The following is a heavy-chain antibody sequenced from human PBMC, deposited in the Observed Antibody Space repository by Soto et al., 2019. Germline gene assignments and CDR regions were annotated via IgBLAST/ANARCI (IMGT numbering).Heavy chain of an antibody. V-gene: IGHV4-39*01. J-gene: IGHJ5*02. CDR2: IYYSGQT. Sequence: QLQLQESGPGLVKPSETLSLICSVSGVSISGSSYYWGWIRQPTGKGLEWIGSIYYSGQTYYNPSLKSRATISVDRSKNQFSLNLTSVTATDTAFYYCARHGSSWGQGTLVTVSS. CDR1: GVSISGSSYY. CDR3: ARHGSS.